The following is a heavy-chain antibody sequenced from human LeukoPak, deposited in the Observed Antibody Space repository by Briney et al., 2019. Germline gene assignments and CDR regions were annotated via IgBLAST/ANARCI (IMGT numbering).Heavy chain of an antibody. CDR2: IYSGGST. CDR1: VFTVSRNY. J-gene: IGHJ4*02. Sequence: GGSLRLSCATSVFTVSRNYMSWVRQAPGKGLEWVSVIYSGGSTFYADSVKGRFTISRDNSKNTLYLQMNSLRAEDTAVYYCARRVNFDSWGQGTLVTVSS. CDR3: ARRVNFDS. D-gene: IGHD3-3*01. V-gene: IGHV3-66*01.